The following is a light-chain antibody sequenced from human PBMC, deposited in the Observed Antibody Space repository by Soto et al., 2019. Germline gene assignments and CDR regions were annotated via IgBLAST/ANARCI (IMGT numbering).Light chain of an antibody. J-gene: IGKJ1*01. V-gene: IGKV1-5*03. Sequence: DIQMTQSPSTLSASVGDRVTITCRASQSVSSWVAWFQQKPGKAPNLLIFQASGLESGVPSRFSGTGSGTEFTLTISSLQPDDFAIYYCQQYNSYPWTFGQGTKVDIK. CDR3: QQYNSYPWT. CDR1: QSVSSW. CDR2: QAS.